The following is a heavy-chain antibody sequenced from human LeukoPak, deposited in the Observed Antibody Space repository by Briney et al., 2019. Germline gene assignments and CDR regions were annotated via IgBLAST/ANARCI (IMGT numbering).Heavy chain of an antibody. D-gene: IGHD1-26*01. Sequence: PSETLSLTCAVSGGSISSGGYSWSWLRQPPGKGLEWIGYIYHSGSTYYNPSLKSRVTISVDRSKNQFSLKLSSVTAADTAVYYCARGRIVGATTFAYWGQGTLVTVSS. J-gene: IGHJ4*02. V-gene: IGHV4-30-2*01. CDR2: IYHSGST. CDR3: ARGRIVGATTFAY. CDR1: GGSISSGGYS.